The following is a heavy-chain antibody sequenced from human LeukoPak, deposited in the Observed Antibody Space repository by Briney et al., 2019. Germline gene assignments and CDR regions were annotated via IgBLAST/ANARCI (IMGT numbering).Heavy chain of an antibody. V-gene: IGHV4-4*07. Sequence: TPSETLSLTSTVSGDSYWSWIRQPAGKGLEWIGRIDTSGNTNYNPSLKSRVTMSVDTSKNQFSLNLRSVTAADTAVYYCARDRGYHVDYWGQGTRVTVSS. CDR3: ARDRGYHVDY. CDR1: GDSY. CDR2: IDTSGNT. D-gene: IGHD3-22*01. J-gene: IGHJ4*01.